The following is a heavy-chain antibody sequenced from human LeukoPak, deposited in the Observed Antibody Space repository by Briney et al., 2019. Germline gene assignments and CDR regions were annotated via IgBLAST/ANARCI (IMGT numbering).Heavy chain of an antibody. CDR2: ISWNSGRM. D-gene: IGHD3-10*01. CDR3: AKDVNYSPSGTFDY. V-gene: IGHV3-9*03. CDR1: GFTFDDYA. Sequence: PGRSLRLSCAASGFTFDDYAMRWVRQAPGKGLEWVSSISWNSGRMDYADSVKGRFTISRDNAKNSLYLQMNSLRVEDMALYYCAKDVNYSPSGTFDYWGQGTLVTASS. J-gene: IGHJ4*02.